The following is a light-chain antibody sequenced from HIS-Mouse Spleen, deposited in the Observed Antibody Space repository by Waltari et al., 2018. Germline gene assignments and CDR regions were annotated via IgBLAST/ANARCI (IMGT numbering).Light chain of an antibody. CDR1: SSDVGGYNY. J-gene: IGLJ1*01. CDR3: SSYTSSSTHYV. CDR2: DVS. Sequence: QSALTQPASVSGSPGQSITISCTGTSSDVGGYNYVSWYQQHPGKAPKLMIYDVSNRPSGVSNRFSGSKSGKTASLTISGLQAEDEADYYCSSYTSSSTHYVFGPGTKVTVL. V-gene: IGLV2-14*03.